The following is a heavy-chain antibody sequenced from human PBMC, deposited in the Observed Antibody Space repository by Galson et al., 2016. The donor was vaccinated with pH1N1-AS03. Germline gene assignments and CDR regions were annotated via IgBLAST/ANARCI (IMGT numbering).Heavy chain of an antibody. D-gene: IGHD4-23*01. CDR2: ISAYSGNT. CDR3: ARDLRSDFGNSFVAGVQVGRY. CDR1: GYTFTNFG. J-gene: IGHJ4*02. V-gene: IGHV1-18*01. Sequence: SVKVSCKASGYTFTNFGINWVRQAPGQGLEWLGWISAYSGNTDYSQTLQGRVSMTTDPSTSTAYMELTGLTSADTAFYYCARDLRSDFGNSFVAGVQVGRYWGQGTLVIVSS.